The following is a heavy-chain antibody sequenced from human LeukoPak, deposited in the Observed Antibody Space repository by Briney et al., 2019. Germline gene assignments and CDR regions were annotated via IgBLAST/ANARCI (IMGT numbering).Heavy chain of an antibody. CDR3: ARVGYIYGYDY. J-gene: IGHJ4*02. V-gene: IGHV1-46*01. Sequence: ASVKVSCKALGHIFTRYYMHWVRQAPGQGLEWMGTINPSAGSTSYAQKFQGRITMTRDTSTTTVYMELSSLRSEDTAVFYCARVGYIYGYDYWGQGTLVTVSS. CDR2: INPSAGST. D-gene: IGHD5-18*01. CDR1: GHIFTRYY.